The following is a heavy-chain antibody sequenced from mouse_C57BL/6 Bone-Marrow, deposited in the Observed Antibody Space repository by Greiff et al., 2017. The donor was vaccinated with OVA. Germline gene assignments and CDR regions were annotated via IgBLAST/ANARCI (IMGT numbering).Heavy chain of an antibody. Sequence: EVHLVESGPGMVKPSQSLSLTCTVTGYSITSGYDWHWIRHFPGNKLEWMGYISYSGSTNYNPSLKSRISITHDTSKNHFFLKLNSVTTEDTATYYCARDYYGSSFAYWGQGTLVTVSA. CDR3: ARDYYGSSFAY. CDR2: ISYSGST. J-gene: IGHJ3*01. D-gene: IGHD1-1*01. V-gene: IGHV3-1*01. CDR1: GYSITSGYD.